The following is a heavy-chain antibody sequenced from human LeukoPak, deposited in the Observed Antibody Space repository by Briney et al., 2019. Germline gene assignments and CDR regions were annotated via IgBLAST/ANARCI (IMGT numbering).Heavy chain of an antibody. J-gene: IGHJ5*02. Sequence: PSETLSLTCTVSGGSISSYYRSWIRQPPGKGLEWIGYIYYSGSTNYNPSLKSRVTISVDTSKNQFSLKLSSVTAADTAVYYCARLPGTGRFDPWGQGTLVTVSS. CDR1: GGSISSYY. V-gene: IGHV4-59*01. D-gene: IGHD1-1*01. CDR3: ARLPGTGRFDP. CDR2: IYYSGST.